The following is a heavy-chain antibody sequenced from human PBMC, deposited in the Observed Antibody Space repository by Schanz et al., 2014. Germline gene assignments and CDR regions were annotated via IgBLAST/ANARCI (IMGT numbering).Heavy chain of an antibody. CDR3: ANESKAADSHAA. Sequence: VQLVESGGGVVQPGRSLRLSCATSGLNFDYYGMNWVRQAPEKGLEWVSYISSSSGTIYYADSVKGRFTISRDNANNSLFLPMNSLSAEDTAVYYCANESKAADSHAAWGLGTLVTVSS. D-gene: IGHD2-15*01. V-gene: IGHV3-48*01. J-gene: IGHJ5*02. CDR2: ISSSSGTI. CDR1: GLNFDYYG.